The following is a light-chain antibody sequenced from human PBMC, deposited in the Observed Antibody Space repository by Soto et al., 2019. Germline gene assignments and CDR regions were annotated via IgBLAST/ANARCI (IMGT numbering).Light chain of an antibody. V-gene: IGKV3-11*01. Sequence: EIVLTQSPATLSLSPGERATLSCRASQSVSKYLAWYQQKPGQAPRLLIHDASNRASGIPARFSGSGSGTDCNLTISSLEPEDFGVYYCQQRSNWPQITFGGGTKVEIK. CDR3: QQRSNWPQIT. J-gene: IGKJ4*01. CDR2: DAS. CDR1: QSVSKY.